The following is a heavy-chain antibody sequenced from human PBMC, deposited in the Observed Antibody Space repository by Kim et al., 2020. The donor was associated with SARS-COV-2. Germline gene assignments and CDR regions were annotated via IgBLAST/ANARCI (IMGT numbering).Heavy chain of an antibody. CDR3: ARDLAAAGIRFDY. Sequence: ASVKVSCKASGYTFTRFGITWVRQAPGQGLEWMGWISGYNGNTNYAQKLKGRVTMTTDTSTSTAYMELRSLTSDDTAVYYCARDLAAAGIRFDYWGQGTLVTVSP. D-gene: IGHD6-13*01. V-gene: IGHV1-18*01. J-gene: IGHJ4*02. CDR1: GYTFTRFG. CDR2: ISGYNGNT.